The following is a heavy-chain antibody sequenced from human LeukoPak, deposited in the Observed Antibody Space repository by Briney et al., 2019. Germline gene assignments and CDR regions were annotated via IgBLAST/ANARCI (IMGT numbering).Heavy chain of an antibody. CDR3: AADHQFSGWESAYGMDV. CDR1: GFSFTASA. CDR2: IVVGSGHT. Sequence: SVKVSCKASGFSFTASAMQWVRQARGQRLEWIGWIVVGSGHTRYAQKFQERITITRDMSTSTAYMQLSSLRSEDTAVYYCAADHQFSGWESAYGMDVWGQGTTVTVSS. V-gene: IGHV1-58*02. J-gene: IGHJ6*02. D-gene: IGHD6-19*01.